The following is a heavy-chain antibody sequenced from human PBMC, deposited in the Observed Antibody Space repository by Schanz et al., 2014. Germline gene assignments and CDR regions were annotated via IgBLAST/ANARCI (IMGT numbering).Heavy chain of an antibody. CDR3: AKELAHRGGQTNFYYYYGMDV. CDR1: GFNFSNYD. Sequence: QVQLVESGGGVVQPGRSLRLSCAASGFNFSNYDIHWVRQAPGKGLEWVALIDYNGTNKYYADSVKGRFTISRDNSQNTLYLQTNTLISEHTSGYYCAKELAHRGGQTNFYYYYGMDVWGQGTTVTVSS. V-gene: IGHV3-30*18. CDR2: IDYNGTNK. D-gene: IGHD5-12*01. J-gene: IGHJ6*02.